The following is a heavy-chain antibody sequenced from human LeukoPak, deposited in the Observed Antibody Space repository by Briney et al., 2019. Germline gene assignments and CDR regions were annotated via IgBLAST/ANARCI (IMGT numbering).Heavy chain of an antibody. CDR2: MNPNSGYT. J-gene: IGHJ4*02. Sequence: EASVKVSCKASGYTFSTYDINWVRQATGQGLEWMGWMNPNSGYTGYAQKFQGRVTITRNTSMSTVYMELSSLRSDDTAVYYCARVAGSIDYWGQGTLVTVSS. D-gene: IGHD6-19*01. CDR1: GYTFSTYD. V-gene: IGHV1-8*03. CDR3: ARVAGSIDY.